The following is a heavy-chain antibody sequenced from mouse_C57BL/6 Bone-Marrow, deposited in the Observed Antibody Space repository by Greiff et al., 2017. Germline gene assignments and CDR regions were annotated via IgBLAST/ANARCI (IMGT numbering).Heavy chain of an antibody. D-gene: IGHD1-1*01. CDR3: AKDYYGSSYGFAY. J-gene: IGHJ3*01. V-gene: IGHV1-54*01. Sequence: QVQLQQSGAELVRPGTSVKVSCKASGYAFTNYLIEWVKQRPGQGLEWIGVINPGSGGTNYNEKFKGKATLTAYKSSSTAYMQLSSLTSEDSAVYFCAKDYYGSSYGFAYWGQGTLVTVSA. CDR1: GYAFTNYL. CDR2: INPGSGGT.